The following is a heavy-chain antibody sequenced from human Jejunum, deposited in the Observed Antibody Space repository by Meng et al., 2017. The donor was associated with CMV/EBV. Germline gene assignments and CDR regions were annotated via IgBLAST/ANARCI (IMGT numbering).Heavy chain of an antibody. V-gene: IGHV5-51*01. CDR2: IYPADSDI. CDR3: ATWVTGSSSRFDN. D-gene: IGHD2-2*01. Sequence: GSAYKFTSNWIAWVRQMPGTGLEWMGNIYPADSDIIYSPSFQGQVTISADKSILTAYVQWSSLKASDTAMYYCATWVTGSSSRFDNWGQGTLVTVSS. CDR1: AYKFTSNW. J-gene: IGHJ4*02.